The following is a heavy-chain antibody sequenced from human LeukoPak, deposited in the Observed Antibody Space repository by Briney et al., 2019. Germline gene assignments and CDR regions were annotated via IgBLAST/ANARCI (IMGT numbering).Heavy chain of an antibody. V-gene: IGHV3-23*01. CDR1: GFTFSSYA. Sequence: GGSLRLSCAASGFTFSSYAMSWVRQAPGKGLEWVSAISGGGGSTYYADSVKGRLTISRDTSKNTLYLQMSSLRAEDTAVYYCAKDRGRGYGSSWDFDYWGQGTLVTVSS. CDR3: AKDRGRGYGSSWDFDY. J-gene: IGHJ4*02. D-gene: IGHD6-13*01. CDR2: ISGGGGST.